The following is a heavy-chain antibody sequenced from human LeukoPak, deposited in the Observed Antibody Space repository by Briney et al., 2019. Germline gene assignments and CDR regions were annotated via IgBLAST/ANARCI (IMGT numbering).Heavy chain of an antibody. Sequence: SETLSLTYTVSGYSISSGYYWGWIRQPPGKGLEWIGSIYHSGSTYYNPSLKSRVTISVDTSKNQFSLKLSSVTAADTAVYSCARSPVQCSSSTCFGFYFDYWGQGTLVIASS. CDR1: GYSISSGYY. CDR3: ARSPVQCSSSTCFGFYFDY. CDR2: IYHSGST. D-gene: IGHD2-2*01. J-gene: IGHJ4*02. V-gene: IGHV4-38-2*02.